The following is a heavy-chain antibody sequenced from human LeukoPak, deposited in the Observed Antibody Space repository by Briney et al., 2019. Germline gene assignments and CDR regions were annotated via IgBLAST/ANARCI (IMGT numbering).Heavy chain of an antibody. CDR3: ARDATYGPKRFDP. CDR2: IIPILGIA. J-gene: IGHJ5*02. Sequence: VKVSCKASGGTFSSYAISWVRQAPGQGLEWMGRIIPILGIANYAQKFQGRVTITADKSTSTAYMELSSLRSEDTAVYYCARDATYGPKRFDPWGQGTLVTVSS. CDR1: GGTFSSYA. V-gene: IGHV1-69*10. D-gene: IGHD3-10*01.